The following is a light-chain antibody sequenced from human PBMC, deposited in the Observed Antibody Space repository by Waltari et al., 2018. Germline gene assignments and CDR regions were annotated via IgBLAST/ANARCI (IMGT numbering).Light chain of an antibody. CDR3: CSYAGSYTWV. Sequence: QSALTQPASVSGSPGQSITISCTGTSSDVGTYNLISWYQQYPGKAPKVMIYDDNRRPSGVSDRFSGSKSGNTASLTISGVQAEDEADYYCCSYAGSYTWVFGGRTKLTVL. CDR2: DDN. J-gene: IGLJ3*02. CDR1: SSDVGTYNL. V-gene: IGLV2-23*01.